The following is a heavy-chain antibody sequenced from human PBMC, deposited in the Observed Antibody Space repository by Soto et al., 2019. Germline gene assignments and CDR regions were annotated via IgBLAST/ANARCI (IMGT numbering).Heavy chain of an antibody. CDR1: GGSIRSGDYY. D-gene: IGHD2-2*01. V-gene: IGHV4-31*03. Sequence: QVQLQESGPGLVKPSQTLSLTCTVSGGSIRSGDYYWTWIRQHAGKGPEWIGYIHYSGSTFYNPSLKRRVSISVDTSKNQFSLKLSSVTAADTAVYYCARENIVVVPAAKGWFDPWGQGTLVTVSS. CDR3: ARENIVVVPAAKGWFDP. J-gene: IGHJ5*02. CDR2: IHYSGST.